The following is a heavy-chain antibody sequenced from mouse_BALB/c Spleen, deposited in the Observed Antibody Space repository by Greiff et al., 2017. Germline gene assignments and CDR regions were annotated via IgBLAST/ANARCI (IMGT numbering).Heavy chain of an antibody. V-gene: IGHV1-9*01. J-gene: IGHJ1*01. CDR1: GYTFSSYW. CDR2: ILPGSGST. Sequence: QVQLKQSGAELMKPGASVKISCKATGYTFSSYWIEWVKQRPGHGLEWIGEILPGSGSTNYNEKFKGKATFTADTSSNTAYMQLSSLTSEDSAVYYCARGYYYGSSPHWYFDVWGAGTTVTVSS. CDR3: ARGYYYGSSPHWYFDV. D-gene: IGHD1-1*01.